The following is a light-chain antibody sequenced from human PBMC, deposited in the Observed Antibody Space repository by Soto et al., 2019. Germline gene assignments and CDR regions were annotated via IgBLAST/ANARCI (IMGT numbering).Light chain of an antibody. CDR3: QQYGGSSWT. CDR1: QSISISY. CDR2: STS. V-gene: IGKV3-20*01. Sequence: EIVLTQSPGTLSLSPGERATLSCRASQSISISYLAWYQQQPSQAPRLLIYSTSTRATGIPDRFSGSGSGTDFTLTISKLEPGDFAVYYCQQYGGSSWTFGQGTKVDIK. J-gene: IGKJ1*01.